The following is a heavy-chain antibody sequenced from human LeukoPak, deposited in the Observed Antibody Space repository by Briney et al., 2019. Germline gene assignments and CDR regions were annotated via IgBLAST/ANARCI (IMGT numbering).Heavy chain of an antibody. V-gene: IGHV3-7*03. CDR3: ATAKNWNCFDP. D-gene: IGHD1-1*01. CDR1: GFTFSSYW. Sequence: GGSLRLSCAASGFTFSSYWMSWVRQAPGKGLEWVANIKQDGSEKYYVDSVKGRFTISRDNAKNSPYLQMNSLRADDTAVYYCATAKNWNCFDPWGQGTLVTVSS. CDR2: IKQDGSEK. J-gene: IGHJ5*02.